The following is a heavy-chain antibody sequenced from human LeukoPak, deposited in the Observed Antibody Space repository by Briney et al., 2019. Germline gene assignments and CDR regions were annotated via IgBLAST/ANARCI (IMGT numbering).Heavy chain of an antibody. CDR1: GFTFSSYA. V-gene: IGHV3-30-3*01. J-gene: IGHJ6*02. CDR2: ISYDGSNK. D-gene: IGHD1-26*01. CDR3: ARGVRIVGARGYYYYYGMDV. Sequence: QPGGSLRLSCAASGFTFSSYAMHWVRQAPGKGLEWVAVISYDGSNKYYADSVKGRFTISRDNSKNTLYLQMNSLRAEDKAVYYWARGVRIVGARGYYYYYGMDVWGQGTTVTVSS.